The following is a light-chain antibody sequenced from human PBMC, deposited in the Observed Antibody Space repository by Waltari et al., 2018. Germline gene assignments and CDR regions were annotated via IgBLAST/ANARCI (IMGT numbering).Light chain of an antibody. Sequence: EIVMTQSPVTLSVSPGERVTLSCRASQSIRNNLAWYQQTAGQPPRRLIYGSSTRAPGLPARFSGNGSGTEFALTISSLQPEDFAVYYCHHYNKRPPSYTFGQGTRLEIK. CDR2: GSS. V-gene: IGKV3-15*01. J-gene: IGKJ2*01. CDR3: HHYNKRPPSYT. CDR1: QSIRNN.